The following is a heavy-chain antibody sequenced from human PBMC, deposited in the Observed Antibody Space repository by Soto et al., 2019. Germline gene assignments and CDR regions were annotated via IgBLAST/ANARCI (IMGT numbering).Heavy chain of an antibody. Sequence: PSETLSLTCTVSGGSVSSGSYYWSWIRQPPGKGLEWIGYIYYSGSTNYNPSLKGRVTISVDTSKNQFSLKLSSVTAADTAVYYRARDQDCRGGSCYGRDDAFDIRGKGTMVNVSS. CDR1: GGSVSSGSYY. V-gene: IGHV4-61*01. CDR2: IYYSGST. J-gene: IGHJ3*02. D-gene: IGHD2-15*01. CDR3: ARDQDCRGGSCYGRDDAFDI.